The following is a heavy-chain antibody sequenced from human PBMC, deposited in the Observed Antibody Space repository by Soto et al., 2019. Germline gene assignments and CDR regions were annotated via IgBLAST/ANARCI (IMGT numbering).Heavy chain of an antibody. Sequence: GGSLRLSCAASGFTFSSYSMNWVRQAPGKGLEWVSSISSSSSYIYYADSVKGRFTISRDNAKNSLYLQMNSLRAEDTAVYYCARDGGIDILTGRESQVYFDYWGQGTLVTVSS. CDR2: ISSSSSYI. CDR3: ARDGGIDILTGRESQVYFDY. CDR1: GFTFSSYS. J-gene: IGHJ4*02. D-gene: IGHD3-9*01. V-gene: IGHV3-21*01.